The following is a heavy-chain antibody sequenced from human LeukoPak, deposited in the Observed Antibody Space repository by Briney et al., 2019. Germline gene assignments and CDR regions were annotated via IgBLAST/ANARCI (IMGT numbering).Heavy chain of an antibody. CDR1: GGSISSSSYY. CDR3: AREYSHYMDV. D-gene: IGHD2-15*01. CDR2: IYYSGST. V-gene: IGHV4-39*07. Sequence: SEILSLTCTVSGGSISSSSYYWGWIRQPPGKGLEWIGSIYYSGSTYYNPSLKSRVTISVDTSKNQFSLKLSSVTAADTAVYYCAREYSHYMDVWGKGTTVTVSS. J-gene: IGHJ6*03.